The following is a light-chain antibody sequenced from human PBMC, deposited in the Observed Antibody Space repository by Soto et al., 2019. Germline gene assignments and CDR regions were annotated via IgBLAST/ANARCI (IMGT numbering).Light chain of an antibody. V-gene: IGLV2-23*02. Sequence: QSALTQPASLSGSPGQSITISCTGTPSDVGKYDLVSWYQHFPGKAPNLMLYEVTKRPSGVSSRFTDSKTGNTASLTIPGLQTYDEADYYCWSYVLTRHYVLGTGTKLTVL. CDR1: PSDVGKYDL. CDR3: WSYVLTRHYV. J-gene: IGLJ1*01. CDR2: EVT.